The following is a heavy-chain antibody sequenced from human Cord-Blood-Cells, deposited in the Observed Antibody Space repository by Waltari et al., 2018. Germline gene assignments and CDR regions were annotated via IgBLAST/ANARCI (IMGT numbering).Heavy chain of an antibody. CDR1: GGAFSGYY. CDR2: INHSGST. D-gene: IGHD2-2*01. J-gene: IGHJ4*02. Sequence: QVQLQQWGAGLLKPSETLSLTCAAQGGAFSGYYWSWLRKHPGKGLEWMGEINHSGSTNYNPSLKSRVTISVDTSKNQFSLKLSSVTAADTAVYYCARGGCSSTSCYYFDYWGQGTLVTVSS. V-gene: IGHV4-34*01. CDR3: ARGGCSSTSCYYFDY.